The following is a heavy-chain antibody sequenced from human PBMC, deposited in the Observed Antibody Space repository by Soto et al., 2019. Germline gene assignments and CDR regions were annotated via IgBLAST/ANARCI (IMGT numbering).Heavy chain of an antibody. D-gene: IGHD2-8*01. CDR1: GYSFTDYH. CDR3: ARGHSTDCSNGVCSFFYNHDMDV. V-gene: IGHV1-2*04. Sequence: ASVKVSCKASGYSFTDYHIHWVRQAPGQGLEWPGRINPKSGGTSTAQKFQGWVTMTRDRAISKVYMELTRLRSDDTAVYFCARGHSTDCSNGVCSFFYNHDMDVWGQGTTVTSP. CDR2: INPKSGGT. J-gene: IGHJ6*02.